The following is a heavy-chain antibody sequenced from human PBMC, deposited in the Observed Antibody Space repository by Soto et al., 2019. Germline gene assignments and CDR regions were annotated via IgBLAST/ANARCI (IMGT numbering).Heavy chain of an antibody. V-gene: IGHV4-59*01. D-gene: IGHD3-9*01. J-gene: IGHJ6*02. Sequence: SETLSLTCTVSGGSISSYYWSWIRQPPGKGLEWIGYIYYSGSTNYNPSLKSRVTISVDTSKNQFSLKLSSVTAADTAVYYCARAPIYYDILTGWSDYYYGMDVWGQGTTVTVSS. CDR3: ARAPIYYDILTGWSDYYYGMDV. CDR2: IYYSGST. CDR1: GGSISSYY.